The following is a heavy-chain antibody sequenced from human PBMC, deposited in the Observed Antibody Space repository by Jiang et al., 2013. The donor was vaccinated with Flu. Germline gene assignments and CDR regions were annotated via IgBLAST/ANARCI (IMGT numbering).Heavy chain of an antibody. CDR2: IYYSGST. D-gene: IGHD3-10*01. CDR3: ARVSGYYYGSGSYYNERKVYGMDV. J-gene: IGHJ6*02. V-gene: IGHV4-39*01. Sequence: CTVSDGAISSTSYSWGWIRQPPGKGLEWIASIYYSGSTYYNPSLKSRVTISVDTSKNQFSLKLSSVTAADTAVYYCARVSGYYYGSGSYYNERKVYGMDVWGQGTTVTVSS. CDR1: DGAISSTSYS.